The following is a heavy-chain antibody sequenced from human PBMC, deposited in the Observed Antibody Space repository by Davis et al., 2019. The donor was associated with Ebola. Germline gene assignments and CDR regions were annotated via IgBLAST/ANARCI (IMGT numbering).Heavy chain of an antibody. J-gene: IGHJ6*04. D-gene: IGHD5-24*01. V-gene: IGHV3-11*01. Sequence: GGSLRLSCAASGFTFSDYYMSWIRQAPGKGLEWVSYISSSGSTIYYADSVKGRFTISRDDAKNSLYLQMNSLRAEDTAVYYCARDEILEMATILRYYYGMDVWGKGTTVTVSS. CDR2: ISSSGSTI. CDR3: ARDEILEMATILRYYYGMDV. CDR1: GFTFSDYY.